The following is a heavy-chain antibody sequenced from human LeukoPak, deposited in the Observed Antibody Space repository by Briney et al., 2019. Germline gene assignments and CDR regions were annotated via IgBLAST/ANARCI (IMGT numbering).Heavy chain of an antibody. CDR2: IYYSGST. CDR3: ARSKDIFGVVPGTDFDY. Sequence: PSGALSLTCTVSGGSISSSSYYWGWIRQPPGKGLEWIGSIYYSGSTYYNPSLKSRVTISVDTSKNQFSLKLSSVTAADTAVYYCARSKDIFGVVPGTDFDYWGQGTLVTVSS. D-gene: IGHD3-3*02. CDR1: GGSISSSSYY. J-gene: IGHJ4*02. V-gene: IGHV4-39*01.